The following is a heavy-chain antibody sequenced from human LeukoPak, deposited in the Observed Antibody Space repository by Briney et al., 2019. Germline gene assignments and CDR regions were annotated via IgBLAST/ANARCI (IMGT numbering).Heavy chain of an antibody. CDR3: ARDRGPDWWGSFDS. J-gene: IGHJ4*02. Sequence: ASVKVSCKTSGYSFTGHYMHWVRQAPGQGLEWMGWINPNSGGTNYEQNFQGRVTMTRDKSSSTVYMELSSPRSDDTAVYYCARDRGPDWWGSFDSWGQGTLVTVSS. D-gene: IGHD3-16*01. CDR2: INPNSGGT. CDR1: GYSFTGHY. V-gene: IGHV1-2*02.